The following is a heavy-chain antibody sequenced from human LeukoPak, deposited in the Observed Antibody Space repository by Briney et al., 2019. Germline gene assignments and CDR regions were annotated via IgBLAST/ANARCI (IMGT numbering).Heavy chain of an antibody. V-gene: IGHV3-66*01. Sequence: PGGSLRLSCAVSGFTVSSSYMGWVRQAPGKGLEWVSVIYRGGSTYYTDSVKGSFTISRDNSKNTLYLQMNSLRAEDTAVYYCARGVAAAGTYLYYYYYYMDVWGKGTTVTVSS. CDR1: GFTVSSSY. CDR3: ARGVAAAGTYLYYYYYYMDV. J-gene: IGHJ6*03. D-gene: IGHD6-13*01. CDR2: IYRGGST.